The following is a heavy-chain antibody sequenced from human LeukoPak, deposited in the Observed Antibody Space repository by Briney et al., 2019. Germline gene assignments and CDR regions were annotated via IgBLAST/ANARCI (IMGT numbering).Heavy chain of an antibody. V-gene: IGHV4-59*01. J-gene: IGHJ6*02. CDR3: ARDLRSGSYFYYYGMDV. Sequence: SETLSLTCTVSGGSISSYYRSWIRQPPGKGLEWIGYIYYSGSTNYNPSLKSRVTISVDTSKNQFSLKLSSVTAADTAVYYCARDLRSGSYFYYYGMDVWGQGTTVTVSS. CDR1: GGSISSYY. D-gene: IGHD1-26*01. CDR2: IYYSGST.